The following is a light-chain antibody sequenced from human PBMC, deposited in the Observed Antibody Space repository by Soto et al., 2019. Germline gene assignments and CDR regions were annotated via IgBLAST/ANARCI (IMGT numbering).Light chain of an antibody. J-gene: IGKJ5*01. CDR2: DTS. V-gene: IGKV3-20*01. Sequence: EIVLTQSPGTLSLSPGERATLSCRASQSLTNSFIAWYQQKPGQAPRLLIYDTSSRATGIPDRFSGSGVWTDFTLTLSRPEPEDFAVFFCQQYGTSEIIFGRGTRLEIK. CDR1: QSLTNSF. CDR3: QQYGTSEII.